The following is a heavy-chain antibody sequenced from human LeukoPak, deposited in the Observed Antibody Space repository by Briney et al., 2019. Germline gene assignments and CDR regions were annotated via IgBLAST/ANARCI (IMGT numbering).Heavy chain of an antibody. Sequence: PSETLSLTCTVSGGSISSHYWSWIRQPPGKGLEWIGYIYYSGSTNYNPSLKSRVTISVDTSKNQFSLKLSSVTAADTAVYCCARGLEWEIYYFDCWGQGTLVTVSS. CDR1: GGSISSHY. D-gene: IGHD3-3*01. V-gene: IGHV4-59*11. J-gene: IGHJ4*02. CDR2: IYYSGST. CDR3: ARGLEWEIYYFDC.